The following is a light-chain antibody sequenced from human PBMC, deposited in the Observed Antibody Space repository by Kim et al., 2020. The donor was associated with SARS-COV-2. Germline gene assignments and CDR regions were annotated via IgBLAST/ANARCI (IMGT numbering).Light chain of an antibody. CDR3: QQYGSSPIT. CDR1: PGFRPCS. CDR2: GAS. Sequence: FSPRALPPLSCRATPGFRPCSLACYPHNPRPAPRLLIYGASSRATGIPDTFSGSGSGTDFTLTISRLEPEDFAVYYCQQYGSSPITFGGGTKLEI. V-gene: IGKV3-20*01. J-gene: IGKJ4*01.